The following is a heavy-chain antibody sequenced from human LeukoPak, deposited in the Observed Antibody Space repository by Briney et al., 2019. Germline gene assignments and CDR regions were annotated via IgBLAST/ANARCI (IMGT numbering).Heavy chain of an antibody. CDR3: AKIRVPRRTYYYGMDV. D-gene: IGHD3-10*01. Sequence: GGSLRLSCAASGFTFYDYTMHWVRQAPGKGLEWVSLISWDGRSTNYVDSVKGRFTISRDNSKNSLYLQMNSLRTEDTALYYCAKIRVPRRTYYYGMDVWGQGTTVTVSS. CDR1: GFTFYDYT. V-gene: IGHV3-43*01. J-gene: IGHJ6*02. CDR2: ISWDGRST.